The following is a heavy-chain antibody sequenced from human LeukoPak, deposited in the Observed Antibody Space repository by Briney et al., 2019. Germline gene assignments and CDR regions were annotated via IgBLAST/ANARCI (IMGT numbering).Heavy chain of an antibody. V-gene: IGHV4-59*01. J-gene: IGHJ4*02. CDR1: GGSISNYY. Sequence: PSETLSLTCTASGGSISNYYWSWIRQPPGKGLEWIGYIYSSGSTNYNPSLKSRVTISVDTSKNQFSLKLSSVTAADTAVYYCARFAYCGGHCWYYLDYWGQGSLVTVSS. CDR3: ARFAYCGGHCWYYLDY. D-gene: IGHD2-21*02. CDR2: IYSSGST.